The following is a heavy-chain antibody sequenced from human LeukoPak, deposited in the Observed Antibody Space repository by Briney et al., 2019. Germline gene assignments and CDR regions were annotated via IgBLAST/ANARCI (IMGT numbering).Heavy chain of an antibody. J-gene: IGHJ4*02. D-gene: IGHD6-19*01. CDR2: IYYSGST. Sequence: SETLSLTCTVSGGSISSGGYYWSWIRQHPGKGLEWIGYIYYSGSTNCNPSLKSRVTISVDTSKNQFSLKLSSVTAADTAVYYCARQYSSGWYDPGDFDYWGQGTLVTVSS. V-gene: IGHV4-61*08. CDR1: GGSISSGGYY. CDR3: ARQYSSGWYDPGDFDY.